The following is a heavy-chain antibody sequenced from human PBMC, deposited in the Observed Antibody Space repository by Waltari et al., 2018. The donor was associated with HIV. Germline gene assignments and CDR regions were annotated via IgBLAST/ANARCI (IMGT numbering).Heavy chain of an antibody. D-gene: IGHD2-21*02. Sequence: EVQLVESGGGLVQPGGSLRLSCAASGFTFSTYSMNWVRQAPGKGLEWVSHISGSSVTIYYADSVKGRFTISRDNAKNSLYLQMNSLRAEDTAVYYCARDRGVVTPNYGMDVWGQGTTVTVSS. V-gene: IGHV3-48*01. CDR2: ISGSSVTI. J-gene: IGHJ6*02. CDR1: GFTFSTYS. CDR3: ARDRGVVTPNYGMDV.